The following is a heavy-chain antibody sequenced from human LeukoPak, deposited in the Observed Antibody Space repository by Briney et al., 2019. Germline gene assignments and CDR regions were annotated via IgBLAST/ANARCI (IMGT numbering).Heavy chain of an antibody. CDR1: GGSISSSSYY. CDR3: ARRRIAAAGGFDY. CDR2: INHSGST. D-gene: IGHD6-13*01. J-gene: IGHJ4*02. Sequence: SETLSLTCTVSGGSISSSSYYWGWIRQPPGKGLEWIGEINHSGSTNYNPSLKSRVTISVDTSKNQFSLKLSSVTAADTAVYYCARRRIAAAGGFDYWGQGTLVTVSS. V-gene: IGHV4-39*07.